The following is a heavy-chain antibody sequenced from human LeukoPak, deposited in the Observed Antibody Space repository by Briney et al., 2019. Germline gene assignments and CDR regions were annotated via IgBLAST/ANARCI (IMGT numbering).Heavy chain of an antibody. J-gene: IGHJ6*02. V-gene: IGHV4-34*01. CDR2: INHGGST. CDR1: GGSFSGYY. Sequence: PSETLSLTCAVYGGSFSGYYWSWIRQPPGKGLEWIGEINHGGSTNYNPSLKSRVTISVDTSKNQFSLKLSSVTAAGTAVYYCARGHYYYYGMDVWGQGTTVTVSS. CDR3: ARGHYYYYGMDV.